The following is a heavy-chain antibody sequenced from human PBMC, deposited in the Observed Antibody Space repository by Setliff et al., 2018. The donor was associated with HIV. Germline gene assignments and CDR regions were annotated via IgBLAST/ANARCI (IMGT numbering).Heavy chain of an antibody. CDR1: GYSISDGYY. CDR3: ASPRSLLVWYDAFDI. V-gene: IGHV4-38-2*01. Sequence: SETLSLTCAVSGYSISDGYYWGWIRQPPGKGPEWIGSIHHSGSAHFNPSLKSRVAMSVDTSENQFSLTLSPVTAADTAVYYCASPRSLLVWYDAFDIWGQGTMVTVSS. J-gene: IGHJ3*02. D-gene: IGHD3-16*01. CDR2: IHHSGSA.